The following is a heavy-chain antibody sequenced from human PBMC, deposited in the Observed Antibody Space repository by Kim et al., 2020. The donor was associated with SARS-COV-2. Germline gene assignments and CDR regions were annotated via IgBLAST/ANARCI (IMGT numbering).Heavy chain of an antibody. V-gene: IGHV1-18*04. J-gene: IGHJ4*02. Sequence: ASVKVSCKASGYTFTSYGISWVRQAPGQGLEWMGWISGYNGNINYAEKLQGRVTMTTDTSTSTAYMELRSLRSDDTAVYYCARDDVGGLAAAVDYWGQGTLVTVSS. CDR3: ARDDVGGLAAAVDY. CDR2: ISGYNGNI. D-gene: IGHD6-13*01. CDR1: GYTFTSYG.